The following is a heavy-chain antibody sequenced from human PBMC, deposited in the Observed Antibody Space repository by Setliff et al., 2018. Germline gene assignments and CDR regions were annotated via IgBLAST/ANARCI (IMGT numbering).Heavy chain of an antibody. CDR1: DFSVGSVYY. CDR2: IYYSGTT. D-gene: IGHD2-2*01. J-gene: IGHJ2*01. V-gene: IGHV4-38-2*01. CDR3: ARTSTGRYFDL. Sequence: SETLSLTCAVSDFSVGSVYYWGWIRQPPGRGLEWIANIYYSGTTHYSPSFQSRVTMSVDTSKNQFSLNLSSVTAADTALYYCARTSTGRYFDLWGRGTLVTVSS.